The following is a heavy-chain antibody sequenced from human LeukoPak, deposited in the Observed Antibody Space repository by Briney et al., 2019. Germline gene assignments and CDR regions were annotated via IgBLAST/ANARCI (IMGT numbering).Heavy chain of an antibody. V-gene: IGHV3-23*01. D-gene: IGHD6-13*01. CDR1: GFTFSSYA. CDR3: AKDQRDSSRLDYYYGMDV. CDR2: ISASGGST. J-gene: IGHJ6*02. Sequence: GGSLRLSCTASGFTFSSYAMSWVRQAPGQGLEWVSVISASGGSTNYGDSVKGRFTISRDNSKNTLYLQMNSLRVEDTAVYYCAKDQRDSSRLDYYYGMDVWGQGTTVTVSS.